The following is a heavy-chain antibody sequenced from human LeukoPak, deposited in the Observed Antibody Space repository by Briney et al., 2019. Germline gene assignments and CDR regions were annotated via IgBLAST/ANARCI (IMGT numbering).Heavy chain of an antibody. CDR3: ARDGAYCGGDCYSRPSNWFDP. CDR1: GYTFTGYY. V-gene: IGHV1-2*02. Sequence: GASVKVSCKASGYTFTGYYMHWVRQAPGQGLEWMGWINPNSGGTNYAQKFQGRVTMTSDTSISTAYMELSRLTSDDTAVYYCARDGAYCGGDCYSRPSNWFDPWGQGTLVTVSS. D-gene: IGHD2-21*02. J-gene: IGHJ5*02. CDR2: INPNSGGT.